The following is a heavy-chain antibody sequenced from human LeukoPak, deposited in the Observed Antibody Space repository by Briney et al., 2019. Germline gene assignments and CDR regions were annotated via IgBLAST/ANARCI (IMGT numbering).Heavy chain of an antibody. CDR1: GFTFSSYA. D-gene: IGHD2-21*01. CDR2: IRGSGGST. V-gene: IGHV3-23*01. Sequence: GGSLRLSCAASGFTFSSYAMSWVRQAPGKGLEWVSGIRGSGGSTYYADSVKGRFTISRDNSKNTLYLQMNSLRAEDTAVYHCAKDLLLLDYWGQGTLVTVSS. J-gene: IGHJ4*02. CDR3: AKDLLLLDY.